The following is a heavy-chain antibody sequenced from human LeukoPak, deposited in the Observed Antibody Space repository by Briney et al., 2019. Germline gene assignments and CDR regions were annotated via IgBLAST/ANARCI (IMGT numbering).Heavy chain of an antibody. Sequence: GGSLRLSCAASEFTFSSYNMNWVRQAPGKGLEWVANIKPDGSEKYYVDSVKGRFTISRDNARNSLYLQMNSLRAEDTAVYYCARDPFGGNWNTEGFDYWGQGTLVTVSS. D-gene: IGHD1/OR15-1a*01. CDR1: EFTFSSYN. CDR2: IKPDGSEK. J-gene: IGHJ4*02. V-gene: IGHV3-7*01. CDR3: ARDPFGGNWNTEGFDY.